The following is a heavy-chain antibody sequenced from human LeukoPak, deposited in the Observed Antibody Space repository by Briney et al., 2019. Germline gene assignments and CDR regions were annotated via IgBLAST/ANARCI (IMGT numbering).Heavy chain of an antibody. CDR1: GFTFSSKY. V-gene: IGHV3-30*02. D-gene: IGHD2-15*01. J-gene: IGHJ4*02. CDR3: AKDSAVVAIRLPSKSDY. CDR2: IRYGGSNK. Sequence: GGSLRLSCAASGFTFSSKYMHWVRQAPGKGLEWVAFIRYGGSNKYYADSVKGRFTISRDNSKNTLYLQMNSLRTEDAAVYYCAKDSAVVAIRLPSKSDYWGQGTLVTVSS.